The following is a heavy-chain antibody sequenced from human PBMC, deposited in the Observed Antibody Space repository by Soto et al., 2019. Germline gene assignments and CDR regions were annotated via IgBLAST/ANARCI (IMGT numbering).Heavy chain of an antibody. CDR1: GYDFTAYD. V-gene: IGHV1-8*02. Sequence: KGAASVKVSCKASGYDFTAYDINWVRQASGQGLEWMGWMNPINGATGSARRFQGRVSMTRNTATGTAYLELTSLRSDDSAVYYCGRGPSPRAPAGGTPYYFAMDVWGKGTTVTVSS. CDR3: GRGPSPRAPAGGTPYYFAMDV. CDR2: MNPINGAT. J-gene: IGHJ6*04. D-gene: IGHD6-13*01.